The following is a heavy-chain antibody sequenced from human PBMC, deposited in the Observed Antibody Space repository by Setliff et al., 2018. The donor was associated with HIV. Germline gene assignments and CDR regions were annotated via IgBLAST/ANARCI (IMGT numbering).Heavy chain of an antibody. CDR2: IKQDGSEE. CDR3: ARPTNIDTLYYGSQSFYMYYYGMDV. CDR1: GFTFSTYW. Sequence: PGGSLRLSCAASGFTFSTYWMIWVRQAPGKGLEWVAKIKQDGSEEYYVDSVKGRFTISRDNAKNSVYLQMNSLRVEDTAMYYCARPTNIDTLYYGSQSFYMYYYGMDVWGQGTTVTVSS. J-gene: IGHJ6*02. V-gene: IGHV3-7*01. D-gene: IGHD3-10*01.